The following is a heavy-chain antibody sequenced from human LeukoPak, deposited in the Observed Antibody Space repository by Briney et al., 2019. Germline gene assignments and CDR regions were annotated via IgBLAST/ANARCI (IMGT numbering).Heavy chain of an antibody. D-gene: IGHD4-17*01. CDR1: GYTFTSYG. Sequence: ASVKVSCKASGYTFTSYGISWVRQAPGQGLEWMGWISAYNGNTNYAQKLQGGVTMTTDTSTSTAYMEPRSLRSDDTAVYYCARRGYGDYQYYYYYYGMDVWGQGTTVTVSS. J-gene: IGHJ6*02. V-gene: IGHV1-18*01. CDR2: ISAYNGNT. CDR3: ARRGYGDYQYYYYYYGMDV.